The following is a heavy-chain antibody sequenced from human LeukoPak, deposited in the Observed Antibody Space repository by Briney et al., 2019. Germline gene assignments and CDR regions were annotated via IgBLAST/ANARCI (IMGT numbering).Heavy chain of an antibody. Sequence: ASVKVSCKTSGYTFTDYDITWVRQAPGQGLEWMGRVSPYNGNTYYSQRFQGRVTIAKDTPTGTAYLDLRNLRADDTAMYYCARNGRVRRVVKDLFEYWGQGTLVAVSS. CDR2: VSPYNGNT. J-gene: IGHJ4*02. CDR3: ARNGRVRRVVKDLFEY. CDR1: GYTFTDYD. V-gene: IGHV1-18*01. D-gene: IGHD3-10*01.